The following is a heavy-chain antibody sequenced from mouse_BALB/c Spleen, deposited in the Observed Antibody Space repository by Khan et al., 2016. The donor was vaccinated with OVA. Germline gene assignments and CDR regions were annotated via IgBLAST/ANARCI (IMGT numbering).Heavy chain of an antibody. CDR3: ERYARGVYDAIDY. V-gene: IGHV1S136*01. CDR2: INPYNDGT. Sequence: VQLKQSGPELVKPGASVKMSRKASGYTFTHYVMHWVKQKPGQGLEWIGYINPYNDGTNYNEKFKGKTTLTSDKSSSTAYMELSSLTSEDSAVYSWERYARGVYDAIDYWGQGTSVTVSS. J-gene: IGHJ4*01. D-gene: IGHD3-3*01. CDR1: GYTFTHYV.